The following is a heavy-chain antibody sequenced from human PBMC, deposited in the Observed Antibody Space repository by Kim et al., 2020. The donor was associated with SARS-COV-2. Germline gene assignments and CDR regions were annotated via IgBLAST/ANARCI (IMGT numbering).Heavy chain of an antibody. CDR2: LRGSGGST. Sequence: GGSLRLSCAVSGFTLSNHVMTWVRQTQGKGLEWVSTLRGSGGSTYYADSVKGRFTVSRDNSKSTLYLQMNGLRADDTAVYYCAKQGVAAMTSFDSWGQGTLVTVSS. V-gene: IGHV3-23*01. D-gene: IGHD6-19*01. J-gene: IGHJ4*02. CDR1: GFTLSNHV. CDR3: AKQGVAAMTSFDS.